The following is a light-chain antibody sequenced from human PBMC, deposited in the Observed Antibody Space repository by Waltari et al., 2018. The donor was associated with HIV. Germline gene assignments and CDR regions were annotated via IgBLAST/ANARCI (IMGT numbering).Light chain of an antibody. CDR2: AAS. J-gene: IGKJ1*01. V-gene: IGKV1-8*01. Sequence: AVRMTPSPSTFSASTGDIVTITWRASQGISSYLAWYQQKPGTAPKLLIYAASILQSGVPSRFSASGSGTNFTLTINCLQSEDLATYYCQQYYNFPRTFGQGTKVEL. CDR1: QGISSY. CDR3: QQYYNFPRT.